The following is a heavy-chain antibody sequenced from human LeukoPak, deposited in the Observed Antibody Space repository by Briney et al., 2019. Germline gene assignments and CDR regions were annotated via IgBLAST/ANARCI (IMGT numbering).Heavy chain of an antibody. V-gene: IGHV4-34*01. CDR2: INHSGST. Sequence: PSETLSLTCAVYGGSFSGYYWSCIRQPPGKGLEWIGEINHSGSTNYNPSLKSRVTISVDTSKNQFSLKLSSVTAADTAVYYCARGQNRITMIVVAHNWFDPWGQGTLVTVSS. D-gene: IGHD3-22*01. CDR1: GGSFSGYY. CDR3: ARGQNRITMIVVAHNWFDP. J-gene: IGHJ5*02.